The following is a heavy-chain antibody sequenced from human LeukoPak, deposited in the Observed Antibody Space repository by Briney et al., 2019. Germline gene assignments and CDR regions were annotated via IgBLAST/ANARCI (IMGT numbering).Heavy chain of an antibody. V-gene: IGHV4-34*01. D-gene: IGHD6-13*01. J-gene: IGHJ4*02. Sequence: SETLSLTCAVYGGSFSGYYWSWIRQPPGKGLEWIGEINHSGSTNYNPSLKSRVTISVDTSKNQFSLKLSSVTAADTAVYYCARGRRSSSSWSYFDYWGQGTLVTVSS. CDR3: ARGRRSSSSWSYFDY. CDR2: INHSGST. CDR1: GGSFSGYY.